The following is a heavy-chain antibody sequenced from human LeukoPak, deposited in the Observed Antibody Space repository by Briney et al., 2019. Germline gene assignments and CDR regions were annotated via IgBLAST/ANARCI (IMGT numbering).Heavy chain of an antibody. V-gene: IGHV4-31*03. CDR1: GGSISSGGYY. Sequence: SQTLSLTCTVSGGSISSGGYYWSWIRQHPGKGLEWLGYIYYSGSTYYNPSLKSRVTISVDTSKNQFSLKLSSVTAADTAVYYCARGEVATNSSWTATLYFDYWGQGTLVTVSS. CDR3: ARGEVATNSSWTATLYFDY. CDR2: IYYSGST. D-gene: IGHD6-13*01. J-gene: IGHJ4*02.